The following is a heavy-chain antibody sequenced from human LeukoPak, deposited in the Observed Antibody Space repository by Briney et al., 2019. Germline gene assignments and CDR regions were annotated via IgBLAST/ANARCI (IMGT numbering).Heavy chain of an antibody. CDR1: GFTFSSYW. D-gene: IGHD1-1*01. J-gene: IGHJ4*02. CDR3: ARCTTGRTFGSLREIKKSREIDY. Sequence: LPGGSLRLSCAASGFTFSSYWMSWVRQAPGKGLEWVANIKLDGSEKYYVDSVKGRFTISRDNAKKSLYLQMNSLRDEDTAVYYCARCTTGRTFGSLREIKKSREIDYWGQGALVTVSS. V-gene: IGHV3-7*01. CDR2: IKLDGSEK.